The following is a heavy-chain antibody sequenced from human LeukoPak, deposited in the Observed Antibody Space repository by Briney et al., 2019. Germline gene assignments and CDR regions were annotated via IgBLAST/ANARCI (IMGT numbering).Heavy chain of an antibody. Sequence: ASVKVSCKASGHTFTSYYMHWVRQAPGQGLEWMGIINPSGGSTSYAQKFQGRVTMTRDTSTSTVYMELSSLRSEDTAVYYCARESVAGTWDYWGQGTLVTVSS. V-gene: IGHV1-46*01. CDR3: ARESVAGTWDY. CDR1: GHTFTSYY. CDR2: INPSGGST. D-gene: IGHD6-19*01. J-gene: IGHJ4*02.